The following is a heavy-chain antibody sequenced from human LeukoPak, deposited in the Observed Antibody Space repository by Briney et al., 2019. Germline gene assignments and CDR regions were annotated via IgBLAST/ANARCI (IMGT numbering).Heavy chain of an antibody. CDR3: ARGEDGTGDYRPTYFDS. CDR1: GFTVSSNY. V-gene: IGHV4-34*01. Sequence: GSLRLSFAASGFTVSSNYMSWVRQAPGKGLEWIGEINHGGGTRYNPSLKSRATISVDTSKKQFSLNLTSVTAADTAVYYCARGEDGTGDYRPTYFDSWGQGTLVTVSS. CDR2: INHGGGT. J-gene: IGHJ4*02. D-gene: IGHD4-17*01.